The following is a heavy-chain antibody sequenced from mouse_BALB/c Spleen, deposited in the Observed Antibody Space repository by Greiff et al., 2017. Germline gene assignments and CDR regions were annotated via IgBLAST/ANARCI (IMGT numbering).Heavy chain of an antibody. J-gene: IGHJ4*01. CDR1: GYAFSSYW. Sequence: VQLVESGAELVRPGSSVKISCKASGYAFSSYWMNWVKQRPGQGLEWIGQIYPGDGDTNYNGKFKGKATLTADNSSSTAYMQLSSLTSEDSAVYFCARGGYYGYAMDYWGQGTSVTVSS. D-gene: IGHD2-1*01. V-gene: IGHV1-80*01. CDR2: IYPGDGDT. CDR3: ARGGYYGYAMDY.